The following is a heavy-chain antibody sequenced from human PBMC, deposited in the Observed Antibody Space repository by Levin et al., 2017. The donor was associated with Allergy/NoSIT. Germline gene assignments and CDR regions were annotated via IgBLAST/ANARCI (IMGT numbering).Heavy chain of an antibody. CDR1: GASFSGYY. Sequence: SETLSLTCTVYGASFSGYYWSWIRQPPGRGLEWIGEISHRESTTYNPSLKSRVTISLDTSGNQYSLRLDSVTAADTAIYYCAVFSFRYGTFDIWGQGTMVTVSS. J-gene: IGHJ3*02. V-gene: IGHV4-34*01. D-gene: IGHD4-17*01. CDR3: AVFSFRYGTFDI. CDR2: ISHREST.